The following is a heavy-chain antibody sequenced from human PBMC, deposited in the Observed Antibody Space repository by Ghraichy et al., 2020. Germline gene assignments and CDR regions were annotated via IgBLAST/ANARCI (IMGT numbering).Heavy chain of an antibody. Sequence: SETLSLTCAVYGGSFSDYYWSWIRQPPGKGLEWIGEINHSGSTNYNPSLKSRVTISVDTSKNQFSLKLTSVTAADTAVYYCARALCGGDCYSDYWGQGTLVTVSS. J-gene: IGHJ4*02. V-gene: IGHV4-34*01. CDR2: INHSGST. CDR1: GGSFSDYY. D-gene: IGHD2-21*02. CDR3: ARALCGGDCYSDY.